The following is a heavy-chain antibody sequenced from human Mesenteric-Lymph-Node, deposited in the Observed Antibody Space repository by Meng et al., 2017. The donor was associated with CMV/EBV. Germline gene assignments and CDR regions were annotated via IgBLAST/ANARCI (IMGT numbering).Heavy chain of an antibody. Sequence: GGSLRLSCAASGFTVSSNYMSWVRQAPGKGLEWVSVTYSGGSTYYADSVKGRFTISRDNSENTLYLQMNSLRAEDTAVYYCARNYYPDYWGQGTLVTVSS. CDR2: TYSGGST. J-gene: IGHJ4*02. D-gene: IGHD1-7*01. CDR3: ARNYYPDY. CDR1: GFTVSSNY. V-gene: IGHV3-53*01.